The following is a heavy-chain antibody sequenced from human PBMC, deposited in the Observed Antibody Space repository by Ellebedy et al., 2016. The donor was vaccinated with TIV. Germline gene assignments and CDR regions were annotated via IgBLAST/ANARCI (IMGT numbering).Heavy chain of an antibody. J-gene: IGHJ3*02. CDR2: ISGTGGDT. D-gene: IGHD3-22*01. Sequence: GGSLRLSCAASGFTFSSYAMSWVRQAPGKGLEWVSVISGTGGDTYYADSVKGRFTISRDNAKNTLYLQMHSLRAEDTAVYYCAKSNDSSGNHYVGAFDIWGQGTMVTASS. V-gene: IGHV3-23*01. CDR1: GFTFSSYA. CDR3: AKSNDSSGNHYVGAFDI.